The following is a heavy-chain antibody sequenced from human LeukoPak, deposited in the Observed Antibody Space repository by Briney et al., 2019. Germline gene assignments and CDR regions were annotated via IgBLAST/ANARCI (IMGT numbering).Heavy chain of an antibody. Sequence: SETLSLTCTVSGGSISSYYWSWLRQPPGKGLEWIGYIYYSGSTNYNPSLKSRVTISVDTSKNQFSLKLSSVTAADTAVYYCARGDFWSGYYTAPPGFDPWGQGTLVTVSS. CDR1: GGSISSYY. V-gene: IGHV4-59*01. J-gene: IGHJ5*02. CDR2: IYYSGST. CDR3: ARGDFWSGYYTAPPGFDP. D-gene: IGHD3-3*01.